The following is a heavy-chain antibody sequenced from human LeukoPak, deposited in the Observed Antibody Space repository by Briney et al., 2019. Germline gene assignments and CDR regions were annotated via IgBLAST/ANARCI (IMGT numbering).Heavy chain of an antibody. CDR2: TRNKANSYTT. CDR3: ARGPPGISRPLDY. V-gene: IGHV3-72*01. D-gene: IGHD1-26*01. J-gene: IGHJ4*02. CDR1: GFTFSDHY. Sequence: GGSLRLSCAASGFTFSDHYMDWVRQAPGKGLEWVGRTRNKANSYTTEYAASVKGRFTISRDDSKKSLYLQMNSLKTEDTAVYYCARGPPGISRPLDYWGQGTLVTVSS.